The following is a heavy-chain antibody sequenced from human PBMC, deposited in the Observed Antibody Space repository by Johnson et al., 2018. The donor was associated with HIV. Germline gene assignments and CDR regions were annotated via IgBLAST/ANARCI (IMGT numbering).Heavy chain of an antibody. D-gene: IGHD2-15*01. CDR2: ISVSGDST. J-gene: IGHJ3*01. V-gene: IGHV3-23*04. Sequence: VQLVKSGGGLVQPGGSLRLSCAASGFTFSNYAMTWVRQSPGKGLEWVSTISVSGDSTYYADSVKGRFTISREKSKNTLYVQMNSLRVEDTAVYYCARDLGRPDAFDVWGQGTMVTVSS. CDR1: GFTFSNYA. CDR3: ARDLGRPDAFDV.